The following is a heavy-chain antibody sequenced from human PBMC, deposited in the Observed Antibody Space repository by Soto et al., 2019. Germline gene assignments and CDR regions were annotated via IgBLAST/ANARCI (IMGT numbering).Heavy chain of an antibody. CDR2: INSDGSST. V-gene: IGHV3-74*01. CDR1: GFTFSSYW. CDR3: ARDRAVDGDYYYYYYMDV. Sequence: GGSLRLSCAASGFTFSSYWMHWVRQAPGKGLVWVSRINSDGSSTSYADSVKGRFTISRDNAKNTLYLQMNSLRAEDTAVYYCARDRAVDGDYYYYYYMDVWGKGTTVTVSS. J-gene: IGHJ6*03. D-gene: IGHD4-17*01.